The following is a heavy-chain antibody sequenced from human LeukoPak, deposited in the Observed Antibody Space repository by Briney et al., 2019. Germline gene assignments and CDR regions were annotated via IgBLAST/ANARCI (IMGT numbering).Heavy chain of an antibody. CDR2: IIPILGIA. V-gene: IGHV1-69*04. CDR1: GGTFSSYA. J-gene: IGHJ6*02. D-gene: IGHD2-15*01. CDR3: AGGTKTAYYYYYGMDV. Sequence: ASVKVSCKASGGTFSSYAISWVRQAPGQGLEWMGRIIPILGIANYAQKFQGGVTITADKSTSTAYIELSSLRSEDTAVYYCAGGTKTAYYYYYGMDVWGQGTTVTVSS.